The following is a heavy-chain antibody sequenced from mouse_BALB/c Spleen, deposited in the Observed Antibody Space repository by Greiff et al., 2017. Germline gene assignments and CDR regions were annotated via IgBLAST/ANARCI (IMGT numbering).Heavy chain of an antibody. CDR1: GYAFTNYL. D-gene: IGHD2-14*01. Sequence: QVQLQQSGAELVRPGTSVKVSCKASGYAFTNYLIEWVKQRPGQGLEWIGVINPGSGGTNYNEKFKGKATLTADKSSSTAYMQLSSLTSDDSAVYFCARTGAYYRYLYAMDYWGQGTSVTVSS. CDR2: INPGSGGT. V-gene: IGHV1-54*01. CDR3: ARTGAYYRYLYAMDY. J-gene: IGHJ4*01.